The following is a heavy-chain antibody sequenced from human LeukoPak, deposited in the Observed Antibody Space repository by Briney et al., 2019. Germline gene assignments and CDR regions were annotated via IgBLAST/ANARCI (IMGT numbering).Heavy chain of an antibody. CDR3: ARGTPTVSAGHY. CDR1: GFTVSRDY. D-gene: IGHD2-15*01. Sequence: GGSLRLSCAASGFTVSRDYMSWVRQAPGKGLEWVSVIYTDGRTFFADFVKGRFTISRDTSKNMLYLQMNSLRVEDTAVYYCARGTPTVSAGHYWGQGTLVTVSS. J-gene: IGHJ4*02. CDR2: IYTDGRT. V-gene: IGHV3-53*01.